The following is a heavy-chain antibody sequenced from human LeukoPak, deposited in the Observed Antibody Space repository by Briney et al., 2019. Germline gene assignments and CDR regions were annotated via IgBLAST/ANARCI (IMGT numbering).Heavy chain of an antibody. J-gene: IGHJ4*02. CDR1: GFTFVDYA. Sequence: GGSLRLSCAASGFTFVDYAMHWVRQAPGKGLEWVSGISWNSGSIGYADSVKGRFTISRDNAKNSLYLQMNSLRAEDTALYYCAKEDYWGQGTLVTVSS. V-gene: IGHV3-9*01. CDR3: AKEDY. CDR2: ISWNSGSI.